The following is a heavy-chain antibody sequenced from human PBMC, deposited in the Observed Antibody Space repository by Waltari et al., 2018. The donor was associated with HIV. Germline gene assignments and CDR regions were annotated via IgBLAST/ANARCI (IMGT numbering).Heavy chain of an antibody. Sequence: QVQLVESGGGVVQPRRSLRLPCAASGFTFSSYGMHWVRQSPGKGLELVAVISYDGSNKYYADSVKGRFTISRDNSKNTLYLQMNSLRAEDTAVYYCAKDRQKIGYYDILTGYLDYWGQGTLVTVSS. CDR2: ISYDGSNK. D-gene: IGHD3-9*01. CDR3: AKDRQKIGYYDILTGYLDY. J-gene: IGHJ4*02. V-gene: IGHV3-30*18. CDR1: GFTFSSYG.